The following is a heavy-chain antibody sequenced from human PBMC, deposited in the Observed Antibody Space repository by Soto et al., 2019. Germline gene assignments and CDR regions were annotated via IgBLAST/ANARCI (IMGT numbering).Heavy chain of an antibody. J-gene: IGHJ3*02. CDR3: ARVFGPEYAFDI. V-gene: IGHV6-1*01. CDR1: GVSVCSNSAS. CDR2: TCCRYKWYN. Sequence: SQTLSLTYALSGVSVCSNSASWHWSRQSPWGGLECLGRTCCRYKWYNDYSVSVISRLTNNPDTSENQFSLQLISVTPEDTAVYCCARVFGPEYAFDIGGQGTMVTVSS. D-gene: IGHD3-3*01.